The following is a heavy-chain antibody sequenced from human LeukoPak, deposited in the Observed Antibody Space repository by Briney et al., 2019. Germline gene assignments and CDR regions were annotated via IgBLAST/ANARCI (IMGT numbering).Heavy chain of an antibody. D-gene: IGHD6-19*01. CDR1: GGSFSGYY. J-gene: IGHJ4*02. Sequence: SETMSLTCAVYGGSFSGYYWSWIRQPPGKGLEWIGEINHSGSTNYNPSLKSRVTISVDTSKNQLSLKLSSVTAADTAVYYCARHLTLRQWLVRKTFDYWGQGTLVTVSS. V-gene: IGHV4-34*01. CDR3: ARHLTLRQWLVRKTFDY. CDR2: INHSGST.